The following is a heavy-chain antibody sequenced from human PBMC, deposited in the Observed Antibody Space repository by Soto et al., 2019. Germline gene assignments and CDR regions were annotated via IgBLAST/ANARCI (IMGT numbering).Heavy chain of an antibody. CDR2: IYHSGTT. CDR1: GVSISNSDW. Sequence: SETLSLTCAVSGVSISNSDWWSWVRQPPGKGLEWIGEIYHSGTTNCDPSLKSRVIISQDRTKSLFSLTLTSVTAADTAVYYCAIPGAGDFDYWGQGTLVTVSS. CDR3: AIPGAGDFDY. D-gene: IGHD1-26*01. J-gene: IGHJ4*02. V-gene: IGHV4-4*02.